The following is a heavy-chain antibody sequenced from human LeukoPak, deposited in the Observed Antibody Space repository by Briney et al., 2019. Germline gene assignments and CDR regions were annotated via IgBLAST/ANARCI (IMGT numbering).Heavy chain of an antibody. D-gene: IGHD6-13*01. Sequence: ASVKVSCKASGYTFTSYGISWVRQAPGQGLEWMGWISAYNGNTNYAQKLQGRVTMTTDTSTSTAYMELRSLRSDDTAVYYCARDLGIAAAGTSLDPWGQGTLVTVSS. J-gene: IGHJ5*02. CDR1: GYTFTSYG. CDR3: ARDLGIAAAGTSLDP. CDR2: ISAYNGNT. V-gene: IGHV1-18*01.